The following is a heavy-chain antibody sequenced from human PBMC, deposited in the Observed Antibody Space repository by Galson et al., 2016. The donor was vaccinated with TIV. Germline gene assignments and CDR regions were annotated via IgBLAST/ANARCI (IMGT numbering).Heavy chain of an antibody. CDR2: LWYDGGNR. D-gene: IGHD6-25*01. V-gene: IGHV3-33*01. Sequence: SLRLSCAASGFTFGSYGMHWVRQAPGKGLEWVAGLWYDGGNRIYAESVKGRFTISRENSKNTVYLQMSSLRDVDTAVYYCAREFSETSFDYWGQGTLVSVSS. J-gene: IGHJ4*02. CDR3: AREFSETSFDY. CDR1: GFTFGSYG.